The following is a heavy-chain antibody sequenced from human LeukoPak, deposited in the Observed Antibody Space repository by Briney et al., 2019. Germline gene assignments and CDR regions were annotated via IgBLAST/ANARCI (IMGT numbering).Heavy chain of an antibody. CDR3: ARPQYCGSNSYHAFEI. D-gene: IGHD2-21*01. V-gene: IGHV4-59*08. J-gene: IGHJ3*02. CDR2: FSYSGGP. CDR1: GGSINTYY. Sequence: SETLSLTCAVSGGSINTYYWSWIRQPPGKGLEWIGYFSYSGGPNYNPSLKSRVTISVDTSKNQFSLKLSSVTAADTAVYYCARPQYCGSNSYHAFEIWGQGTLVTVSS.